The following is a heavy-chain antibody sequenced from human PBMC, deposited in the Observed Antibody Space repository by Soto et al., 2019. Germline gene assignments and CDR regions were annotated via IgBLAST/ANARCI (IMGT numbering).Heavy chain of an antibody. CDR1: GFSFSNYV. J-gene: IGHJ4*02. CDR2: IGGGGGST. Sequence: GGSLRLSCAASGFSFSNYVMSWVRQAPGKGLEWVSAIGGGGGSTYYADSVKGRFTISRDNSNNTLYLQMNSLRAEDTAVYYCAKDPTTVTTGYFTYWGQGTLVTVSS. D-gene: IGHD4-17*01. V-gene: IGHV3-23*01. CDR3: AKDPTTVTTGYFTY.